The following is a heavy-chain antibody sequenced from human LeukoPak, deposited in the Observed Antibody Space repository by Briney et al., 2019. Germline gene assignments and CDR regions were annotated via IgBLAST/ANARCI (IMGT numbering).Heavy chain of an antibody. CDR1: LHIHPRHF. V-gene: IGHV4-4*02. CDR3: ARESLGVFNAVVY. CDR2: IHRSGSP. J-gene: IGHJ4*02. D-gene: IGHD3-10*01. Sequence: SETLPLTRTFCLHIHPRHFWLGVRQPPGKGLEWIGEIHRSGSPNYNPSLQSRVTISIDRSRNQIALELSSVTAADTAVYYCARESLGVFNAVVYWGQGTLVTVSS.